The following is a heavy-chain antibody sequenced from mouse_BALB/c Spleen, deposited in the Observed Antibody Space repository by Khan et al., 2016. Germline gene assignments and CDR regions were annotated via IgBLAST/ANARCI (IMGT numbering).Heavy chain of an antibody. CDR2: ISPTGGST. Sequence: QVQLQQSGAELMKPGASVKISCKTPGYIFSNYWIEWVKQRPGHGLEWMGEISPTGGSTKYNEKFKGKASFTADTSANTAYMQLSSLTSEDSAVYYCARGNYWGQGTTLTVSS. CDR3: ARGNY. V-gene: IGHV1-9*01. J-gene: IGHJ2*01. CDR1: GYIFSNYW.